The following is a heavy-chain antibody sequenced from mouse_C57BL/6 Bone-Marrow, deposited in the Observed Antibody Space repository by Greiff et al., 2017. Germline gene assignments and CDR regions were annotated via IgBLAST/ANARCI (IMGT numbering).Heavy chain of an antibody. V-gene: IGHV8-8*01. CDR3: ARMWYYGSCGFAY. CDR2: IWWGDDK. CDR1: GFSLSTFGMG. D-gene: IGHD1-1*01. J-gene: IGHJ3*01. Sequence: QVTLKESGPGILQPSQTLSLTCSFSGFSLSTFGMGVGWIRQPSGKGLEWLAHIWWGDDKYYNPALKSRLTISKDTSKTQVFLQLAIVATADTATYYCARMWYYGSCGFAYWGQGTLVTVSA.